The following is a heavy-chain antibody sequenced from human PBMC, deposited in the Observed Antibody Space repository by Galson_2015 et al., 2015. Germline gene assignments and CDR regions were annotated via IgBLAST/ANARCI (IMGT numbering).Heavy chain of an antibody. V-gene: IGHV3-30-3*01. J-gene: IGHJ4*02. CDR1: GFTFNTYA. CDR3: ASPWSRSGGSYIDY. CDR2: ISYDGTKM. D-gene: IGHD2-15*01. Sequence: LRLSCAASGFTFNTYAMHWVRQAPGKGLEWVAFISYDGTKMYYTDSVKTRFTISRDNSKNTLYLQMNGLRTEDTAVYYCASPWSRSGGSYIDYWGQGTLVTVSS.